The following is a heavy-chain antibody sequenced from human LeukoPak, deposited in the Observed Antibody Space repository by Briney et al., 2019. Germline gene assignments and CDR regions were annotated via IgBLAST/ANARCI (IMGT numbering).Heavy chain of an antibody. CDR3: AKDRAWLTGWFDP. V-gene: IGHV3-7*03. CDR1: GFTFSNYW. D-gene: IGHD6-19*01. Sequence: GGSLRLSCAASGFTFSNYWMNWVRQAPGKGLEWVANIKEDGTENFYLDSVKGRFTISRDNSKNTLYLQMNSLRAEDTAVYYCAKDRAWLTGWFDPWGQGTLVTVSS. CDR2: IKEDGTEN. J-gene: IGHJ5*02.